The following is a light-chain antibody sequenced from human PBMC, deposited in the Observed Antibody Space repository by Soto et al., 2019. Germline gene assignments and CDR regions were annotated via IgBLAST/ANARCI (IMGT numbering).Light chain of an antibody. CDR1: QSVISTS. J-gene: IGKJ4*01. V-gene: IGKV3-20*01. CDR2: GAS. Sequence: EIVLTQSPGTLSLSPGERATLSCRTSQSVISTSLAWYQQKPGQAPRLLIYGASNRATGIPDRFSGSGSGTDFTLTINRLEPEDFAMYYCRQYGSSPLTFGGGTKVDIK. CDR3: RQYGSSPLT.